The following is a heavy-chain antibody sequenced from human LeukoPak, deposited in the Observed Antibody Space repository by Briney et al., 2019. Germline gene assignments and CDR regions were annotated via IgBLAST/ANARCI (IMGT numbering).Heavy chain of an antibody. J-gene: IGHJ5*02. V-gene: IGHV4-34*01. D-gene: IGHD1-26*01. Sequence: SETLSLTCAVYGGSFSGYYWSWIRQPPGKGLEWIGSIYYSGSTYYNPSLKSRVTISVDTSKNQFSLKLSSVTAADTAVYYCARLENSGSYTSHWFDPWGQGTLVTVSS. CDR2: IYYSGST. CDR3: ARLENSGSYTSHWFDP. CDR1: GGSFSGYY.